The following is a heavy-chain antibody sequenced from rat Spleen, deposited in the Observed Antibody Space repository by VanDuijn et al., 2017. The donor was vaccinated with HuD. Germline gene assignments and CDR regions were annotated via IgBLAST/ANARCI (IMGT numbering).Heavy chain of an antibody. D-gene: IGHD1-10*01. V-gene: IGHV5-7*01. Sequence: EVQLVESGGGLVQPGRSLKLSCAASGFTFSDYAMAWVRQSPKKGLEWVATIIYDGSSTYYRDSVKGRFTISRDNAKSTLYLQMDSLRSEDTATYYCARPPYNNYFDYWGQGVMVTVSS. CDR3: ARPPYNNYFDY. CDR1: GFTFSDYA. J-gene: IGHJ2*01. CDR2: IIYDGSST.